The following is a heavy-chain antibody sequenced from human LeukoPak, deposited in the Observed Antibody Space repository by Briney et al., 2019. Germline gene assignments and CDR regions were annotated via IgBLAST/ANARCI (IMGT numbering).Heavy chain of an antibody. CDR3: ARGYCSSTSCSHLGFDP. J-gene: IGHJ5*02. V-gene: IGHV1-69*13. CDR2: IIPIFGTA. D-gene: IGHD2-2*01. CDR1: GGTFGSYA. Sequence: SVKVSCKASGGTFGSYAISWVRQAPGQGLEWMGGIIPIFGTANYAQKFQGRVTITADESTSTAYMELSSLRSEDTAVYYCARGYCSSTSCSHLGFDPWGQGTLVTVSS.